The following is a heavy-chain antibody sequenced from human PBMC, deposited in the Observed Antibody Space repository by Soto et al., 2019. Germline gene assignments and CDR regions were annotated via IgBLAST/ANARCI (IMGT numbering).Heavy chain of an antibody. CDR3: ASGEFYHFEY. CDR2: ISHSGST. V-gene: IGHV4-4*02. J-gene: IGHJ4*02. D-gene: IGHD2-21*01. Sequence: SETLSLTCAVSGGSITSSNWWSWVRQPPGKGLEWLGQISHSGSTDYNPSLKSRVSISVDKSKNRLSLKLSSVTAADTALYYCASGEFYHFEYWGQGTLVTVSS. CDR1: GGSITSSNW.